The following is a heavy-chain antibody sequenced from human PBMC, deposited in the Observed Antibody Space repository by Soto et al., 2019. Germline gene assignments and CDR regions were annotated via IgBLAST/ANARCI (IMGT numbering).Heavy chain of an antibody. D-gene: IGHD3-22*01. Sequence: QVQLVESGGGVVQPGRSLRLSCAASGFTFSSYGMHWVRQAPGKGLEWVAVIWYDGSNKYYADSVKGRFTISRDNSKKTLYLQMNSLRAEDTAVYYCARGAVYYPFDYWGQGTLVTVSS. J-gene: IGHJ4*02. CDR1: GFTFSSYG. CDR3: ARGAVYYPFDY. V-gene: IGHV3-33*01. CDR2: IWYDGSNK.